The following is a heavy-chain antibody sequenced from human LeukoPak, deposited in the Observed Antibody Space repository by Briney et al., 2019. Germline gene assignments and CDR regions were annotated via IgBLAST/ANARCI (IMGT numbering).Heavy chain of an antibody. V-gene: IGHV4-38-2*01. D-gene: IGHD4-11*01. CDR3: ARAYSRTPGDYYFDS. CDR1: GFFISSGYY. CDR2: IYRNGNT. Sequence: SETLSLTCAVSGFFISSGYYWGWIRQPPGKGLEWIASIYRNGNTFYNPSLQSRVTISVDTSRNQISLQLGSATTADTAVYYCARAYSRTPGDYYFDSWGQGTVVTVSS. J-gene: IGHJ4*02.